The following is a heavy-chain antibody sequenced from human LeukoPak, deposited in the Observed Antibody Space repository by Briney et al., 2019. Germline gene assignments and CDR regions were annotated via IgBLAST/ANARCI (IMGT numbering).Heavy chain of an antibody. D-gene: IGHD3/OR15-3a*01. CDR2: ISGSGGNT. V-gene: IGHV3-23*01. Sequence: GSLRLSCATSGITFSSYPMSWVRQAPGKGLEWVSGISGSGGNTYYADSVKGRITISRGNSKNTVDLQMNSLRAEDTAVYFCALGLLGFWGQGTLVTVSS. CDR3: ALGLLGF. CDR1: GITFSSYP. J-gene: IGHJ4*02.